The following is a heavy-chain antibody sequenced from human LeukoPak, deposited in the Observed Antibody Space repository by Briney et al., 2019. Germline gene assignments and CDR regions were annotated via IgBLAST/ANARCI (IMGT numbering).Heavy chain of an antibody. J-gene: IGHJ4*02. V-gene: IGHV4-39*01. CDR3: ASRGLRFLEWPADPYFDY. D-gene: IGHD3-3*01. CDR1: GGSISSSSYY. CDR2: IYYSGST. Sequence: SETLSLTCTVSGGSISSSSYYWGWIRQPPGKGLEWIGSIYYSGSTYYNPSLKSRVTISVDTSKNQFSLKLSSVTAADTAVYYCASRGLRFLEWPADPYFDYWGQGTLVTVSS.